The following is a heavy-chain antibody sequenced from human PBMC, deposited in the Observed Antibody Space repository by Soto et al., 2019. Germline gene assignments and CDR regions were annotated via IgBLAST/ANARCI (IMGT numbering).Heavy chain of an antibody. Sequence: PVGSQRLSYAASGVTFNDYWSSWISQATGKGLEWVANIKQDGSEKYYADSVKGRFTISRDNSKNTLYLQMNSLRAEDTAVYYCARDDNCIRVFRYFMDVWGKGTSVTGSS. CDR3: ARDDNCIRVFRYFMDV. CDR1: GVTFNDYW. D-gene: IGHD1-20*01. CDR2: IKQDGSEK. V-gene: IGHV3-7*01. J-gene: IGHJ6*03.